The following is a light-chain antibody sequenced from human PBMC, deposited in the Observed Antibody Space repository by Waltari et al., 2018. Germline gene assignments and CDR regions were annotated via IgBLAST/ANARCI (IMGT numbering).Light chain of an antibody. J-gene: IGKJ2*01. Sequence: DIVVTQSPNLLAVALGGRATIHRKSSQSVLLSSNNKNYLAWYQQKAGQPPKLLIYWASTRESGVPDRFSGSGSGTDFTLTISSLQAEDVAVYYCQEFYSAAYTFGQGTKLEIK. CDR1: QSVLLSSNNKNY. CDR3: QEFYSAAYT. CDR2: WAS. V-gene: IGKV4-1*01.